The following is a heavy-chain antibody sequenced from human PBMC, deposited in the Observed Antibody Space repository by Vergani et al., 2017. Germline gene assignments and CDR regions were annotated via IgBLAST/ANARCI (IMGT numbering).Heavy chain of an antibody. CDR2: ISWNSGSI. CDR1: GFTFDDYA. D-gene: IGHD1-26*01. J-gene: IGHJ4*02. Sequence: EVQLVESGGGLVQPGRSLRLSCAASGFTFDDYAMHWVRQAPGKGLEWVSGISWNSGSIGYADSVKGRFTISRDNAKNSLYLQMNSLRAEDTAVYYCARGRGSYYFDYWGQGTLVTVSS. CDR3: ARGRGSYYFDY. V-gene: IGHV3-9*01.